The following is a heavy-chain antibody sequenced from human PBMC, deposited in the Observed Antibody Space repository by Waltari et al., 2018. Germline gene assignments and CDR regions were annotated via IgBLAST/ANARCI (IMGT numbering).Heavy chain of an antibody. CDR1: GFTFSTYV. D-gene: IGHD2-2*01. J-gene: IGHJ4*02. Sequence: QVQLVESGGAMVQPGRSVRLSCAASGFTFSTYVMNCVRQAPGKGLEWVAVISYDGKTKYYADSVKGRFTISRDNSKNTLYLQMNSLRPEDTAVYYCARGSPRVVVSGAFPFDHWGQGTLVPVSS. CDR3: ARGSPRVVVSGAFPFDH. CDR2: ISYDGKTK. V-gene: IGHV3-30*01.